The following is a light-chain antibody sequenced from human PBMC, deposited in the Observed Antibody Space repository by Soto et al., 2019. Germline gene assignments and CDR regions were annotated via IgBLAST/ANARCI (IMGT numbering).Light chain of an antibody. CDR1: QSVSSNY. CDR2: GAS. Sequence: DIVLTQSPGTLSLSPGERATLSCRASQSVSSNYLAWYQQKPGQAPRLLIYGASTRATGVPDRFSGSGSGTDFTLTISRREPEDFAVYHCQQYGSLSWTFGQGTKVEIK. V-gene: IGKV3-20*01. J-gene: IGKJ1*01. CDR3: QQYGSLSWT.